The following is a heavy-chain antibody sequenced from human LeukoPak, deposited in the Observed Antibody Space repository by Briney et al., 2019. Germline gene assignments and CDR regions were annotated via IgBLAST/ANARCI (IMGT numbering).Heavy chain of an antibody. CDR1: GGSISSGGYY. V-gene: IGHV4-30-2*01. Sequence: SETLSLTCTVSGGSISSGGYYWSWIRQPPGKGLEWIGYIYHSGSTYYNPSLKSRVTISVDRSKNQFSLKLSSVTAADTAVYYCARGGSNYVAYWGQGTLVTVSS. J-gene: IGHJ4*02. CDR2: IYHSGST. D-gene: IGHD3-10*01. CDR3: ARGGSNYVAY.